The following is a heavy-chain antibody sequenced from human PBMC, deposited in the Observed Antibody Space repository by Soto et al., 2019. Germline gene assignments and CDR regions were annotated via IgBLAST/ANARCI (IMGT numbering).Heavy chain of an antibody. Sequence: QLQLQESGPGLVKPSETLSLSCTVSGGSISSNAHNWGWIRQPPGKGLEWIASLFYTGKTYYNPSLKGRATISVDTAKNQVSLRLRSVTAADTGIYYCARLWVSELTVTSSHFDYWGQGTLVTVSS. CDR1: GGSISSNAHN. V-gene: IGHV4-39*01. D-gene: IGHD4-17*01. CDR2: LFYTGKT. J-gene: IGHJ4*02. CDR3: ARLWVSELTVTSSHFDY.